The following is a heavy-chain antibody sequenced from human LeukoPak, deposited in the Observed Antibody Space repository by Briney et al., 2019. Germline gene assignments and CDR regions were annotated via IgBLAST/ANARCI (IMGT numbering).Heavy chain of an antibody. J-gene: IGHJ6*04. CDR1: GFTFSNYW. Sequence: GGSLRLSCVASGFTFSNYWMKWVRQAPGKGLEWVASINEDGSGKFSVGSVKDRITISRDNTRNSLDLQINSLTVEDTAIYYCARDDGDVWGTGTTVTVSS. CDR2: INEDGSGK. V-gene: IGHV3-7*01. CDR3: ARDDGDV.